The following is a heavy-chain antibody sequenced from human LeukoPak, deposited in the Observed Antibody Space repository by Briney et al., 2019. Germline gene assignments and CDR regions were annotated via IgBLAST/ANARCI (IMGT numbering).Heavy chain of an antibody. V-gene: IGHV4-59*01. D-gene: IGHD2-2*02. CDR3: ARADCSSTSCYRSYYYYMDV. CDR2: IYYSGST. CDR1: GGSISSYY. Sequence: SETLSLTCTFSGGSISSYYWSWIRQPPGKGLEWIGYIYYSGSTNYNPSLKSRVTISVDTSKNQFSLKLSSVTAADTAVYYCARADCSSTSCYRSYYYYMDVWGKGTTVTVSS. J-gene: IGHJ6*03.